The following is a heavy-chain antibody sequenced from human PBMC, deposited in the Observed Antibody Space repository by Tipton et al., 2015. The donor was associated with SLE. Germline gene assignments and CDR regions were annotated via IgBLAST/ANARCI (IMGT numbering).Heavy chain of an antibody. CDR1: GGSISSHY. D-gene: IGHD3-3*02. V-gene: IGHV4-59*08. J-gene: IGHJ6*02. CDR2: IYYSGST. CDR3: ARLLGRVYYGMDV. Sequence: TLSLTCAVSGGSISSHYWSWIRQPPGKGLEWIGYIYYSGSTNYNPSLKSRVTISVDTSKNQFSLKLSSVTAADTAVYYCARLLGRVYYGMDVWGQGTTVTVSS.